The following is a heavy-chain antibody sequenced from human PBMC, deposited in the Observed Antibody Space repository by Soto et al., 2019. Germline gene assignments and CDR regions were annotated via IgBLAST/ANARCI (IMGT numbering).Heavy chain of an antibody. J-gene: IGHJ3*01. V-gene: IGHV3-53*01. CDR2: IYSGGST. D-gene: IGHD3-22*01. Sequence: EVQLVESGGGLIQPGGSLRLSCAASGFTFSSNDMNWVRQAPGKGLEWDSLIYSGGSTYYADSVKGRFTIYRDNSKNTVYLQMSSVRAEDTAVYYCATRPLLPGAPWGQGTMVTVSS. CDR1: GFTFSSND. CDR3: ATRPLLPGAP.